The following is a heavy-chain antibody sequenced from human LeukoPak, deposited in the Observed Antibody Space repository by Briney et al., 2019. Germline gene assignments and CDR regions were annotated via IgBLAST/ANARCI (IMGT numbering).Heavy chain of an antibody. CDR3: VRSHYYGSGSYSFYMDV. V-gene: IGHV3-53*01. CDR1: GFTVSSNY. Sequence: PGGSLRLSCAASGFTVSSNYMSWVRQAPGKGLEWVSVIYSGGSTYYADSVKGRFTISRDNSKNTLYPQMNSLRAEDTAVYYCVRSHYYGSGSYSFYMDVWGKGTTVTVSS. J-gene: IGHJ6*03. D-gene: IGHD3-10*01. CDR2: IYSGGST.